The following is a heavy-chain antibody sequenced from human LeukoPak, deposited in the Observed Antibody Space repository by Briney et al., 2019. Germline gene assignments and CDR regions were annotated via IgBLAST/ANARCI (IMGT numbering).Heavy chain of an antibody. V-gene: IGHV4-30-2*01. Sequence: SQTLSLTCTVSGGSISSGGYYWSWIRQPPGKGLEWIGYISHSGSTYYNPSLKSRVTISVDRSKNQFSLKLSSVTAADTAVYYCARCGPSCYTLPFDYWGQGTLVTVSS. D-gene: IGHD2-2*02. CDR3: ARCGPSCYTLPFDY. CDR1: GGSISSGGYY. CDR2: ISHSGST. J-gene: IGHJ4*02.